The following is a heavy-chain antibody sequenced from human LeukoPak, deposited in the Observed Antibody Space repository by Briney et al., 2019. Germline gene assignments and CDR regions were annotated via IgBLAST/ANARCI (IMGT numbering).Heavy chain of an antibody. CDR1: GGTLRGYY. D-gene: IGHD1-26*01. CDR2: VYENGSP. CDR3: ARDSRLGPRAGDFDI. V-gene: IGHV4-59*01. J-gene: IGHJ3*02. Sequence: SETLTLTCSVFGGTLRGYYWSWIRQPPGKGLEWIGYVYENGSPNYNPSLRSRVTISADLSKNQLSLRVASVSATDTAVYYCARDSRLGPRAGDFDIWGRGSMVTVSS.